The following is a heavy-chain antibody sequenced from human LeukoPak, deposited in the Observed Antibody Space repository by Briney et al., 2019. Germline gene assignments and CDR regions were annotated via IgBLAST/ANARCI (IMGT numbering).Heavy chain of an antibody. Sequence: SETLSLTCTVSGGSISSYYWSWIRQPPGEGLEWIGYIYYSGSTNYNPSLKSRVTISVDTSKNQFSLKLSSVTAADTAVYYCARGSMVNYFDSSGYYNYWGQGALVTVSS. J-gene: IGHJ4*02. CDR2: IYYSGST. D-gene: IGHD3-22*01. V-gene: IGHV4-59*01. CDR1: GGSISSYY. CDR3: ARGSMVNYFDSSGYYNY.